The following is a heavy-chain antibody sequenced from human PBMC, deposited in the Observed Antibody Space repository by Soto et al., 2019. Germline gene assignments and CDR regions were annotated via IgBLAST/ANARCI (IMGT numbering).Heavy chain of an antibody. Sequence: QLQLVQSGAEVKNPGASVRVSCKASGFSFSTYGITWVRQAPGQGLEWMGWITASNGNTHYAQHLQGRVTMTTDTSTSTAYMELWRLSSDDAAVYYCARGNSYGSYWYFDLWGRGTLVTVSS. CDR2: ITASNGNT. CDR3: ARGNSYGSYWYFDL. D-gene: IGHD5-18*01. J-gene: IGHJ2*01. V-gene: IGHV1-18*04. CDR1: GFSFSTYG.